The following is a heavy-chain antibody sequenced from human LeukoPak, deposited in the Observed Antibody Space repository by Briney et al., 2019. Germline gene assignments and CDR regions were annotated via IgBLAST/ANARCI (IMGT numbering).Heavy chain of an antibody. D-gene: IGHD3-22*01. CDR3: ARDNYYDSSGFDF. V-gene: IGHV1-69*04. CDR2: IIPILGIA. J-gene: IGHJ4*02. Sequence: ASVKVSCKASGGTFSSYAISWVRQAPGQGLEWMGRIIPILGIANYAQKFQGRVTITADKSTSTAYMELSSLRSEDTAVYYCARDNYYDSSGFDFWGQGTLVTVSS. CDR1: GGTFSSYA.